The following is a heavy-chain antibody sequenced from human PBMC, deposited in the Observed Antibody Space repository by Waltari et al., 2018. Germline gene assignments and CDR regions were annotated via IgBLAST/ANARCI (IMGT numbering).Heavy chain of an antibody. J-gene: IGHJ4*02. CDR1: GYTFTSYA. CDR3: ARDRKVAALIDY. D-gene: IGHD6-13*01. Sequence: QVQLVQSGAEVKKPGASVKVSCKASGYTFTSYAMHWVRQAPGQRLEWMGWINAGNGKTKDSQKCQGRGTITRDTSARTAYMELSSLRSEDTAVYYCARDRKVAALIDYWGQGTLVTVSS. CDR2: INAGNGKT. V-gene: IGHV1-3*01.